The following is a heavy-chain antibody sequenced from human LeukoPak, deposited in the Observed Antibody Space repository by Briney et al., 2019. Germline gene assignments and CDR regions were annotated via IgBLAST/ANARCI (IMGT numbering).Heavy chain of an antibody. D-gene: IGHD5-12*01. CDR3: ARGPQPGKRQWLRFFQVIYYYMDV. J-gene: IGHJ6*03. Sequence: ASVKVSCKASGYTFTSYYMHWVRQAPGQGLEWMGLINPTGGSTGYAQKFQGRVTITRNTSISTAYMELSSLRSEDTAVYYCARGPQPGKRQWLRFFQVIYYYMDVWGKGTTVTVSS. V-gene: IGHV1-46*01. CDR1: GYTFTSYY. CDR2: INPTGGST.